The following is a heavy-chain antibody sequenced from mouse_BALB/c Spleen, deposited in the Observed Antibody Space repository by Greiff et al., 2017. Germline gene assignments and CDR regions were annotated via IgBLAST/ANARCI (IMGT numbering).Heavy chain of an antibody. D-gene: IGHD2-2*01. CDR3: VRDGYDGYYYAMDY. J-gene: IGHJ4*01. Sequence: QVQLKESGPGLVAPSQSLSITCTVSGFSLTSYDISWIRQPPGKGLEWLGVIWTGGGTNYNSAFMSRLSISKDNSKSQVFLKMNSLQTDDTAIYYCVRDGYDGYYYAMDYWGQGTSVTVSS. V-gene: IGHV2-9-2*01. CDR2: IWTGGGT. CDR1: GFSLTSYD.